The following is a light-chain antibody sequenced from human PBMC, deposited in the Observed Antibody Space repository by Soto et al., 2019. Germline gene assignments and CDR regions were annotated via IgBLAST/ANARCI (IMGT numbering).Light chain of an antibody. CDR2: AAS. J-gene: IGKJ3*01. Sequence: DIQMTQSPPSLSASVGDRVTITCRASQSINIYVNWFQQKPGKAPNLLIFAASNLRSGGPSRFSGSGSGTEFTLNISSLRPEDFASYFSQQSYNAPYPFGPGNKVDI. CDR3: QQSYNAPYP. CDR1: QSINIY. V-gene: IGKV1-39*01.